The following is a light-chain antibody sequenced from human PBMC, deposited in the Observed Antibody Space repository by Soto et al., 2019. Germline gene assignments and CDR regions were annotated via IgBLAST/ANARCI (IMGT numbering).Light chain of an antibody. J-gene: IGKJ2*03. CDR3: QQDGGSPYR. V-gene: IGKV3-20*01. CDR1: QSVSGNH. Sequence: EIVLTQSPGTLSLSPGERATLSCRASQSVSGNHVAWYQQKPGQAPRLLIYGASSRATGIPDRFSGSGSGTDFTLTSSTLEPEDFAVYYWQQDGGSPYRFGQGTKLEIE. CDR2: GAS.